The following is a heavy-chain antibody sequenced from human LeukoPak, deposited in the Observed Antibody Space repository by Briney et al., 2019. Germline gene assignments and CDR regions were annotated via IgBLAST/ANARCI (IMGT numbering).Heavy chain of an antibody. D-gene: IGHD6-19*01. Sequence: GGSLRLSCAASGFTFSSYGMHWVRQAPGKGLEWVSVIYSGGSTYYADSVKGRFTISRDNSKNTLYLQMNSLRAEDTAVYYCARSRYSSGWYANYYFDYWGQGTLVTVSS. V-gene: IGHV3-53*01. CDR2: IYSGGST. CDR1: GFTFSSYG. J-gene: IGHJ4*02. CDR3: ARSRYSSGWYANYYFDY.